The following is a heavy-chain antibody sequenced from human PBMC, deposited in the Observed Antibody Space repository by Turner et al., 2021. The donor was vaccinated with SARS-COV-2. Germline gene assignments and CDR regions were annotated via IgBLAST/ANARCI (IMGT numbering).Heavy chain of an antibody. CDR2: VDHSGIT. Sequence: QVQLQQWGAGLLKPSETLSLTGGLYDGSLIGHFWTWIRQPPGKGLEWIGEVDHSGITNYNPSLETRVTLSVDTSKNQFSLRLSSVTAADTAVYFCARAVAVASYYYYGLDVWGQGTPVTVSS. J-gene: IGHJ6*02. CDR1: DGSLIGHF. CDR3: ARAVAVASYYYYGLDV. D-gene: IGHD6-19*01. V-gene: IGHV4-34*01.